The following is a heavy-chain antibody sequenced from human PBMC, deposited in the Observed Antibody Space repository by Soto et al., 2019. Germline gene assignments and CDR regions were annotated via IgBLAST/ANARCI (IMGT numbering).Heavy chain of an antibody. V-gene: IGHV6-1*01. CDR1: GDSVSTNSAT. CDR3: ARLTGNSCLDS. J-gene: IGHJ5*01. CDR2: TYYRSKWYN. D-gene: IGHD7-27*01. Sequence: QVQLQQSGPGLVKPSQTLSLTCAISGDSVSTNSATWDWIRQSPSRGLGWLGRTYYRSKWYNDYAVSVKGRININPGTSNNPLSLQLNSVTPDDTSVYYCARLTGNSCLDSWGQGPLVTVSS.